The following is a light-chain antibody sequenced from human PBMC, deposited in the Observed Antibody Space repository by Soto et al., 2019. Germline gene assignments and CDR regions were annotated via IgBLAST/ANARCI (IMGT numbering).Light chain of an antibody. J-gene: IGKJ1*01. Sequence: EIVLTQSPGTLSLSPGEGATLSCRASQSVGGTFLAWYQQKGGQAPRLLIHGASNRATGIPDRFSGSGSGTDVTLTISRLEPEDCAVYYCQQYGGSPRTFGQGTKVEVK. CDR2: GAS. CDR3: QQYGGSPRT. CDR1: QSVGGTF. V-gene: IGKV3-20*01.